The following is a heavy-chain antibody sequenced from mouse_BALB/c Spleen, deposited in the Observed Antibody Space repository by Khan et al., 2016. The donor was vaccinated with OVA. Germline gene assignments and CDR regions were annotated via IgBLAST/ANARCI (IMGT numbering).Heavy chain of an antibody. Sequence: QIQLVQSGAELVRPGASVKLSCKTSGYIFTSYWIHWVKQRSGQGLEWIAGIYPGTDNTYYNEKLRDKATLTADKSSSTAYIQFSSLKSEDSAVYFCAREEALYYFAYWGQGTTLTVSS. V-gene: IGHV1S132*01. CDR3: AREEALYYFAY. J-gene: IGHJ2*01. CDR2: IYPGTDNT. CDR1: GYIFTSYW. D-gene: IGHD1-1*01.